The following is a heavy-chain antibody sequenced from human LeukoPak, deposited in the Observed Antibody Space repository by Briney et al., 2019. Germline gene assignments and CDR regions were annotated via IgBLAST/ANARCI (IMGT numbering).Heavy chain of an antibody. CDR1: GGSISSHY. Sequence: SETPSLTCTVSGGSISSHYWSWIRQPPGKGPEWIGYIYYSGSTNYNPSLKSRVTISVDTSKNQFSLKLSSVTAADTAVYYCAREDGGYWGQGTLVTVSS. D-gene: IGHD3-16*01. V-gene: IGHV4-59*11. J-gene: IGHJ4*02. CDR2: IYYSGST. CDR3: AREDGGY.